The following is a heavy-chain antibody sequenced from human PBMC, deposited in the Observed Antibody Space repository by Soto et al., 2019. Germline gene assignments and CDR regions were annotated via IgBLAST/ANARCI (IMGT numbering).Heavy chain of an antibody. CDR1: GFTFSSYG. Sequence: QVQLVESGGGVVQPGRSLRLSCAASGFTFSSYGMHWVRQAPGKGLEWVAVIWSDGSNKYYADSVKGRFTISRDNSKNTLYLQMNSLRAEDTAVYYCARDGFYDFWSGYYTSYYGMDVWGQGTTVTVSS. CDR3: ARDGFYDFWSGYYTSYYGMDV. CDR2: IWSDGSNK. V-gene: IGHV3-33*01. J-gene: IGHJ6*02. D-gene: IGHD3-3*01.